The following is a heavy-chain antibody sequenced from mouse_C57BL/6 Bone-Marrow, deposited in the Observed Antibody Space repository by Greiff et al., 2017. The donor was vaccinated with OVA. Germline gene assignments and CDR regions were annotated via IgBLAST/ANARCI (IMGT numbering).Heavy chain of an antibody. CDR1: GFTFSSYA. CDR2: ISDGGSYT. J-gene: IGHJ3*01. CDR3: ERENYYGSSLGWFAY. D-gene: IGHD1-1*01. Sequence: EVKLVESGGGLVKPGGSLKLSCAASGFTFSSYAMSWVRQTPEKRLEWVATISDGGSYTYYPDNVKGRFTISRDNAKNNLYLQMSHLKSEDTAMYYCERENYYGSSLGWFAYWGQGTLVTVSA. V-gene: IGHV5-4*01.